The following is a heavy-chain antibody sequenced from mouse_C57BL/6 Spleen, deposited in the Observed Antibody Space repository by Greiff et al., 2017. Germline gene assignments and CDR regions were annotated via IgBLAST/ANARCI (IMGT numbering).Heavy chain of an antibody. J-gene: IGHJ4*01. CDR2: INPNNGGT. V-gene: IGHV1-18*01. D-gene: IGHD1-1*01. Sequence: EVQLQQSGPELVKPGASVKIPCKASGYTFTDYNMDWVKQSHGKSLEWIGDINPNNGGTIYNQKFKGKATLPVDKSSSTAYMELRSLTSEDTAVYYCARKGFNYYGSSHVYYAMDYWGQGTSVTVSS. CDR3: ARKGFNYYGSSHVYYAMDY. CDR1: GYTFTDYN.